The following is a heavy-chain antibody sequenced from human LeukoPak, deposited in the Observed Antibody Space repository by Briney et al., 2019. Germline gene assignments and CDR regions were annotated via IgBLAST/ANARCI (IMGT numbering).Heavy chain of an antibody. CDR1: GFTFSSYA. CDR2: ISSNGDST. CDR3: VRGYSFGPYGMDV. V-gene: IGHV3-64D*06. Sequence: GGSLRLSCSASGFTFSSYAMHWVRQAPGKGLEYVSVISSNGDSTYYADSVKGRFTISRDNSKNTLYLQMSSLRAEDTAVYFCVRGYSFGPYGMDVWGQGTSVTVSS. D-gene: IGHD2-15*01. J-gene: IGHJ6*02.